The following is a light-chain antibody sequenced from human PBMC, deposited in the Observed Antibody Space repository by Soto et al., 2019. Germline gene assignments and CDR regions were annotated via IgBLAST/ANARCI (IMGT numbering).Light chain of an antibody. V-gene: IGLV2-14*01. CDR2: DVS. CDR1: SSDVGGYNS. J-gene: IGLJ1*01. Sequence: QSALTQPASVSGSPGQSITISCTGTSSDVGGYNSVSWYQQHPGKAPKVMIYDVSNRPSGVSNRFSGSKSGNTASLTISGLQAEDEADYYCSSYTSSSTLVFGTGTKLTVL. CDR3: SSYTSSSTLV.